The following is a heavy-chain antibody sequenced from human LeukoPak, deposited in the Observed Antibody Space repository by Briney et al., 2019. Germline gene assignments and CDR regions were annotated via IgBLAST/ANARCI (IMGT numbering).Heavy chain of an antibody. CDR2: MNPNSGNT. V-gene: IGHV1-8*01. CDR1: GYTFTSYD. Sequence: ASVKVSCKASGYTFTSYDITWVRQATGQGLEWMGWMNPNSGNTGYAQKFQGRVTMTRNTSISTAYMELSSLRSEDTAVYYCARVQTRFWGGYSPPLGYWGQGTLVTVSS. D-gene: IGHD3-3*01. CDR3: ARVQTRFWGGYSPPLGY. J-gene: IGHJ4*02.